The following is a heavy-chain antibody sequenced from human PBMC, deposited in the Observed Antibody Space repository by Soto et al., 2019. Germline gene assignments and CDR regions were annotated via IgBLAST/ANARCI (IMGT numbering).Heavy chain of an antibody. CDR1: GGSISSGDYY. CDR3: ARLPPGDYDAFDI. CDR2: IYYSGST. Sequence: QVQLQESGPGLVKPSQTLSLTCTVSGGSISSGDYYWSWIRQPPGKGLEWIGYIYYSGSTYYNPSLKSRVTISVDTSKNQFSLKLSSVTAADTAVYHCARLPPGDYDAFDIWGQGTMVTVSS. J-gene: IGHJ3*02. D-gene: IGHD4-17*01. V-gene: IGHV4-30-4*01.